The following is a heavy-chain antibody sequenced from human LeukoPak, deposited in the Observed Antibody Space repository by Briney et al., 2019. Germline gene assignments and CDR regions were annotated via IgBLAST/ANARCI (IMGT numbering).Heavy chain of an antibody. J-gene: IGHJ3*02. CDR3: AKGHSSGYYFDAFDI. CDR2: ISGSGGST. V-gene: IGHV3-23*01. CDR1: GFTFSSYA. D-gene: IGHD3-22*01. Sequence: GGSLRLSCAASGFTFSSYAMSWVCQAPGKGLEWVSAISGSGGSTYYADSVKGRFTISRDNSKNTLYLQMNSLRAEDTAVYYCAKGHSSGYYFDAFDIWGQGTMVTVSS.